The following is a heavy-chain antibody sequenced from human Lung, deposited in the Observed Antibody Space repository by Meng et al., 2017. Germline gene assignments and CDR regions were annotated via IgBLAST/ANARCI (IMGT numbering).Heavy chain of an antibody. V-gene: IGHV3-15*02. CDR1: GFYFSNAW. D-gene: IGHD3-9*01. Sequence: ELNLVESGGALVKPGGSLRLSCAASGFYFSNAWMSWVRQAPGKGLEWVGRIKSNTDGGTTEYAAPVTGRFTISRDDSKSTLNLHLSGLRTDDTGVYYCTWDDKAVSDYWGQGTLVTVSS. J-gene: IGHJ4*02. CDR2: IKSNTDGGTT. CDR3: TWDDKAVSDY.